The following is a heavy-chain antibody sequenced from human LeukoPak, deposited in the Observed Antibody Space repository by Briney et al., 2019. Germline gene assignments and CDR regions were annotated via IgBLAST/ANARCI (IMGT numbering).Heavy chain of an antibody. V-gene: IGHV1-69*04. CDR3: AGGVVVPAAQNDYYYYGMDV. CDR1: GGTFSSYA. CDR2: IIPILGIA. Sequence: ASVKVSCKASGGTFSSYAISWVRQAPGQGLEWMGRIIPILGIANYAQKFQGRVTITADKSTSTAYMELSSLRSDDTAVYYCAGGVVVPAAQNDYYYYGMDVWGQGTTVTVSS. D-gene: IGHD2-2*01. J-gene: IGHJ6*02.